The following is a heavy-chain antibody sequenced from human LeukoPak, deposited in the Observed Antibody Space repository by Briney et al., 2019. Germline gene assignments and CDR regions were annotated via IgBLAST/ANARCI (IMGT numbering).Heavy chain of an antibody. CDR2: IYPGDSDT. V-gene: IGHV5-51*01. J-gene: IGHJ4*02. Sequence: GESLKISCKGSGYSFSTYWIGWVRHMPGKGLEWMGIIYPGDSDTRYSPSFEGQVIISADKSINTAYLQWSSLKATDTGMYFCARQYGRPFDYWGQGTLVTVSS. CDR1: GYSFSTYW. D-gene: IGHD4-17*01. CDR3: ARQYGRPFDY.